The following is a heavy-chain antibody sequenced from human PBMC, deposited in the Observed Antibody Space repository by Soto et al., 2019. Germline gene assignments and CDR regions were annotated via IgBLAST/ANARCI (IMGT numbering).Heavy chain of an antibody. CDR3: ARAGYDILTGSFDY. CDR1: GFTFSSYD. J-gene: IGHJ4*02. Sequence: PGGSLRLSCAASGFTFSSYDMHWVRQATGKGLEWVSAIGTAGDTYYPGSVKGRFTISRENAKNSLYLQMNSLRAEDTAVYYCARAGYDILTGSFDYWGQGTLVTVSS. D-gene: IGHD3-9*01. V-gene: IGHV3-13*01. CDR2: IGTAGDT.